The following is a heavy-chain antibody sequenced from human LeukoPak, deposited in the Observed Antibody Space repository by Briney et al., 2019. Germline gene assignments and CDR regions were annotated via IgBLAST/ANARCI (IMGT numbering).Heavy chain of an antibody. CDR3: ARVRYDYAWGSYRPPFDY. CDR1: GGSFSGYY. D-gene: IGHD3-16*02. V-gene: IGHV4-34*01. CDR2: INHSGST. Sequence: PSETLSLTCAVYGGSFSGYYWSWIRQPPGKGLEWLGEINHSGSTNYNPSLKSRVTISVDTSKNQFSLKLSSVTAADTAVYYCARVRYDYAWGSYRPPFDYWGQGTLVTVSS. J-gene: IGHJ4*02.